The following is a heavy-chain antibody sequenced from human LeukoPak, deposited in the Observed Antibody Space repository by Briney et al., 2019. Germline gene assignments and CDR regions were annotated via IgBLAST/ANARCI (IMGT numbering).Heavy chain of an antibody. Sequence: GGSLRLSCAASGFTSSSYAMSWVRQAPGKGLEWVSAISGSGGSTYYADSVKGRFTISRDNSKNTLYLQMNSLRAEDTAVYYCAKDGLLWFGEFMSWGQGTLVTVSS. CDR2: ISGSGGST. D-gene: IGHD3-10*01. CDR1: GFTSSSYA. J-gene: IGHJ4*02. CDR3: AKDGLLWFGEFMS. V-gene: IGHV3-23*01.